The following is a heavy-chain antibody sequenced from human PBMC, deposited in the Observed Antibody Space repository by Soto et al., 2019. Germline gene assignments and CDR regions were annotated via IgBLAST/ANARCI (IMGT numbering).Heavy chain of an antibody. CDR2: ISYDGSNK. CDR1: GFTFSSYA. Sequence: PVGSLRLSCAASGFTFSSYAMHWVRQAPGKGLEWVAVISYDGSNKYYADSVKGRFTISRDNSKNTLYLQMNSLRAEDTAVYYCARGRLHDYGDYYDYWGQGTLVTVSS. V-gene: IGHV3-30-3*01. J-gene: IGHJ4*02. D-gene: IGHD4-17*01. CDR3: ARGRLHDYGDYYDY.